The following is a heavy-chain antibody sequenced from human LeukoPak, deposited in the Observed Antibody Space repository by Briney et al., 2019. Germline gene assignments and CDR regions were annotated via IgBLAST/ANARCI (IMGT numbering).Heavy chain of an antibody. J-gene: IGHJ4*02. V-gene: IGHV3-9*01. D-gene: IGHD3-10*01. CDR3: AKDNGYGSGSYYDY. CDR2: ISWNSGSI. CDR1: GFTFDDYA. Sequence: GGSLRLSCAASGFTFDDYAMHWVRQAPGKGLEWVSGISWNSGSIGYADSVKGRFTVSRDNAKNSLYLQMNSLRAEDTALYYCAKDNGYGSGSYYDYWGQGTLVTVSS.